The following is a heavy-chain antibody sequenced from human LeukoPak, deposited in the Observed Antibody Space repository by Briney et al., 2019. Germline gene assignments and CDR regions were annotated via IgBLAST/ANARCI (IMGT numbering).Heavy chain of an antibody. CDR1: GFTFSNYA. CDR3: ARDRLPPPGVYCFDP. CDR2: ISSDGNHK. J-gene: IGHJ5*02. V-gene: IGHV3-30-3*01. D-gene: IGHD5-12*01. Sequence: GGPLRLSCAASGFTFSNYAMHWVRQAPGKGLEWVAAISSDGNHKHFADSVRGRFTISRDNSKNTLFLQMNSLRPDDTAVYYCARDRLPPPGVYCFDPWGQGTLVTVSS.